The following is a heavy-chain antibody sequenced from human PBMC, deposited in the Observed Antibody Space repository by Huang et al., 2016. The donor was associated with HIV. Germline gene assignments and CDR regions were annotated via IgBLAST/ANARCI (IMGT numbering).Heavy chain of an antibody. CDR1: RFSFNIYA. V-gene: IGHV3-23*01. Sequence: EVQLLESGGGLVQPGGSLSLSCAASRFSFNIYAMRWVGQAAVAVLVRVLSITSSAHTTNYADSVKGRFTVSRDNSKNTLYLQMNSLRAEDTAVYFCARVAMIEVVIDTYYLDSWGQGTLVTVSS. CDR2: ITSSAHTT. D-gene: IGHD3-22*01. CDR3: ARVAMIEVVIDTYYLDS. J-gene: IGHJ4*02.